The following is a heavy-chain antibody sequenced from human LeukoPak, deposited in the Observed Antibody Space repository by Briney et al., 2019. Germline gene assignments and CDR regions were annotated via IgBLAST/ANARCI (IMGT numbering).Heavy chain of an antibody. V-gene: IGHV3-30*03. CDR3: ARGNPPSDPLDY. CDR2: ISYDGSNK. Sequence: PGGSLRLSCAASGFTFSSYGMHWVRQAPGKGLEWVAVISYDGSNKYYADSVKGRFTISRDDSKNTVYLQINSLRAEDTAVYYCARGNPPSDPLDYWGQGTLVTVSS. J-gene: IGHJ4*02. CDR1: GFTFSSYG. D-gene: IGHD1-14*01.